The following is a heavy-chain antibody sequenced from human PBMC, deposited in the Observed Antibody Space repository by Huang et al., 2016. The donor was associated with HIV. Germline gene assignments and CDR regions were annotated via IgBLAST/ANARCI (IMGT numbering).Heavy chain of an antibody. CDR3: ARQGLWLPPTDPFDY. V-gene: IGHV5-51*01. D-gene: IGHD3-10*01. CDR2: IYPGGSDP. CDR1: GYNFDSYL. Sequence: EVHLVQSGAEVKEPGESLKISCQASGYNFDSYLIGWVRQMPGKGLEWMGVIYPGGSDPRYDPSFQGQVTISADQSINTAYLQWSSLKASDTAIYFCARQGLWLPPTDPFDYWGQGTPVTVSA. J-gene: IGHJ4*02.